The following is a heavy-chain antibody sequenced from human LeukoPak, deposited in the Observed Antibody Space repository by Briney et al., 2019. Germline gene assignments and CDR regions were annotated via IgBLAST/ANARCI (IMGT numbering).Heavy chain of an antibody. Sequence: GGSLRLSCAASGFTFSTYAMSWVRQAPGKGLEWVSTLTGSGGSTNYADSVKGRFTISRDNSKNTLSLQMNSLRVEDTAIYYCAKHRAVGTYYFDYWGQGTLVSVSS. V-gene: IGHV3-23*01. CDR3: AKHRAVGTYYFDY. J-gene: IGHJ4*02. CDR1: GFTFSTYA. D-gene: IGHD6-19*01. CDR2: LTGSGGST.